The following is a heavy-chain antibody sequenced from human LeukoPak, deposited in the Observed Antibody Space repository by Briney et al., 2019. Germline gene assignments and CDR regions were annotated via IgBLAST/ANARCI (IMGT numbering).Heavy chain of an antibody. J-gene: IGHJ4*02. Sequence: GVSLRLSCAASGLTFSNYAMSWVRQAPGKGLEWVSSIENNDGTTYYADSMKGRFTIPRDNSKHMVYLQMNSLRAEDTAMYYCANLYYDFPFWGQGTLVTVSS. D-gene: IGHD3/OR15-3a*01. CDR2: IENNDGTT. CDR1: GLTFSNYA. CDR3: ANLYYDFPF. V-gene: IGHV3-23*01.